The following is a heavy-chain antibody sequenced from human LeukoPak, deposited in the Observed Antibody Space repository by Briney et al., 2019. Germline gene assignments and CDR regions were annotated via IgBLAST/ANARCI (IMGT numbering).Heavy chain of an antibody. CDR1: GYTFTRNY. CDR3: ARMDMDAAMVTNYLDH. Sequence: GASVKISCKASGYTFTRNYMHWVRQAPGQGLEWMGVIHPSGSSTNDAQKFQGRVTMTKDTSTSTVYIELNSLRSDDTAVYYCARMDMDAAMVTNYLDHWGQGTLVTVSS. V-gene: IGHV1-46*01. D-gene: IGHD5-18*01. J-gene: IGHJ4*02. CDR2: IHPSGSST.